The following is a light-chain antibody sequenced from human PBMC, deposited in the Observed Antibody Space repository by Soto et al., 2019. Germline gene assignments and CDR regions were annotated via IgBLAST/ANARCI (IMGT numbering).Light chain of an antibody. Sequence: DIQLTQSPSFLSASVGDRVTITCRASQGISSYLAWYQQKPGKAPKLLIYAASTLQSGVPSRFSGSGSGTEFTLTISSLQPEDFATYYGQQLNSYSVTFGQGTKVEIK. CDR1: QGISSY. CDR2: AAS. J-gene: IGKJ1*01. V-gene: IGKV1-9*01. CDR3: QQLNSYSVT.